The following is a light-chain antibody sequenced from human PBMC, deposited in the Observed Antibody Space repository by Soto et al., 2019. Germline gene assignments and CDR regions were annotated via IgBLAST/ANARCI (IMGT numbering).Light chain of an antibody. Sequence: EIAMTQSPATLSVSPGERATLSCRASQSVSSSLAWYQQLPGQAPRLLIYGASTRATGVPARFSGSGSGTEFTLTISSLQSEDFAVYYCQQYNNWITFGQGTRLEMK. CDR2: GAS. CDR3: QQYNNWIT. J-gene: IGKJ5*01. V-gene: IGKV3-15*01. CDR1: QSVSSS.